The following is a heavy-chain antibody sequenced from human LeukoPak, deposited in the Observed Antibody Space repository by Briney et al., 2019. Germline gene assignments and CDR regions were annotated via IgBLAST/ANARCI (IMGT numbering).Heavy chain of an antibody. V-gene: IGHV1-69*04. CDR1: GGTFSSYA. CDR3: ARALISSSWFDY. CDR2: IIPILGIA. J-gene: IGHJ4*02. D-gene: IGHD6-13*01. Sequence: SVKVSCKASGGTFSSYAISWVRQAPGQGLEWVGRIIPILGIANYAQKFQGRVTITADKSTSTAYIELSSLRSEDTAVYYCARALISSSWFDYWGQGTLVTVSS.